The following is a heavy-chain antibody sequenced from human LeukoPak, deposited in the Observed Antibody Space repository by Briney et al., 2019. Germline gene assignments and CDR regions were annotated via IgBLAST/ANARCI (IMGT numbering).Heavy chain of an antibody. CDR2: IYTSGGT. Sequence: SETLSLTCTVSGGSISSYYWSWIRQPAGKGLEWIGRIYTSGGTNYNPSPKSRVTMSLDTTKNQFSLQLRTVPTADTAAYYSARDPTALRGYSRYFDLWGRGTLVTVSS. V-gene: IGHV4-4*07. CDR1: GGSISSYY. CDR3: ARDPTALRGYSRYFDL. J-gene: IGHJ2*01. D-gene: IGHD5-12*01.